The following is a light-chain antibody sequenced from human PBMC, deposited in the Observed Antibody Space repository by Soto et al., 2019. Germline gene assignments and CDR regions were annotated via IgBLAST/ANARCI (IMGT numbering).Light chain of an antibody. CDR1: QSVSNNY. CDR2: GAS. CDR3: QQYGSSGT. Sequence: EIGITHSPGTLSLSPVEISTLSCRASQSVSNNYLAWYQQKPGQAPRLLIYGASNRATGIPDRFSGSGSGTDFTLTISRLEPEDFAVYYCQQYGSSGTFGQGTKVDIK. V-gene: IGKV3-20*01. J-gene: IGKJ1*01.